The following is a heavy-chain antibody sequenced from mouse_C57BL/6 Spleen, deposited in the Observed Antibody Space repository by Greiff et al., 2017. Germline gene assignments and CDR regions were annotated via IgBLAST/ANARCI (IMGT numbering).Heavy chain of an antibody. D-gene: IGHD2-2*01. CDR1: GYTFTDYE. V-gene: IGHV1-15*01. CDR3: TRGGYDDWYFDV. J-gene: IGHJ1*03. Sequence: VQLQQSGAELVRPGASVTLSCKASGYTFTDYEMHWVKQTPVHGLEWIGAIDPETGGTAYNQKFKGKAILTADKSSSTAYMELRSLTSEDSAVYYCTRGGYDDWYFDVWGTGTTVTVSS. CDR2: IDPETGGT.